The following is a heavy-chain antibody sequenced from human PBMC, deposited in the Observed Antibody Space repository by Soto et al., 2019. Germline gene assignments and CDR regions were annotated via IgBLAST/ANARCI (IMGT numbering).Heavy chain of an antibody. D-gene: IGHD6-19*01. J-gene: IGHJ4*02. Sequence: EVQLVESGGGLVQPGGSLRLSCAASGFTVSSNYMSWVRQAPGKGLGWVSVIYSGGSTYYADSVKGRFTISRHNSKNTLYLQMHSLRAEDTAVYYGARARVAGYIDYWGQGTLVAVSS. CDR2: IYSGGST. CDR3: ARARVAGYIDY. V-gene: IGHV3-53*04. CDR1: GFTVSSNY.